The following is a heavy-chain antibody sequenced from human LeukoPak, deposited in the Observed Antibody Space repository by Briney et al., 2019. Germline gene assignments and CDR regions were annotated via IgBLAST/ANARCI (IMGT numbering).Heavy chain of an antibody. Sequence: ISAYNGNTNYAQKLQGRVTMTTDTSTSTAYMELRSLRSDDTAVYYCARGTIFGVVITRFDYWGQGTLVTVSS. CDR3: ARGTIFGVVITRFDY. CDR2: ISAYNGNT. V-gene: IGHV1-18*01. J-gene: IGHJ4*02. D-gene: IGHD3-3*01.